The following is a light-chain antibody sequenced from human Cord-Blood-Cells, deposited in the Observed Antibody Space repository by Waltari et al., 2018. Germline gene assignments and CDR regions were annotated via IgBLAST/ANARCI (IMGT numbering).Light chain of an antibody. CDR1: QSISSD. CDR2: AAS. V-gene: IGKV1-39*01. J-gene: IGKJ4*01. CDR3: QQSYSTPLT. Sequence: DIQMTQSPSSLSESVGDRVTITCRESQSISSDLNWYQQQPGNDPKLLIYAASSLQSLVPSRFSGSGSGTDFTLTISSLQPEDFATYYCQQSYSTPLTFGGGTKVEIK.